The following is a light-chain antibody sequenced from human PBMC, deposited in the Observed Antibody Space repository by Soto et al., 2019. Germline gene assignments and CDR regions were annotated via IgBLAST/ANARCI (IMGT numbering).Light chain of an antibody. J-gene: IGKJ5*01. CDR1: QSLLHSNGYNY. CDR2: LGS. Sequence: DIVMTQSPLSLPVTPGEPASISFICVQSLLHSNGYNYLEWYLQKPGQSPQLLIYLGSDRASGVPDRFSGSGSGTDFALKISRVEAEDVGVYYCMQGAHWPITFGQGTRLEIK. CDR3: MQGAHWPIT. V-gene: IGKV2-28*01.